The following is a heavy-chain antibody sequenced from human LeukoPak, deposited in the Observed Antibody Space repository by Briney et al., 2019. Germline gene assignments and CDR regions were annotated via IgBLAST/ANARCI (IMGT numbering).Heavy chain of an antibody. Sequence: GESLKISCQGSGYTFTSHWIGWVRQMPGKGLEWMGLIYAGDSDTRYSPSFQGQVTISVDKSISTAYLQWSSLKASDSAMYYCARLATGASLDYWGQGSRVTVSS. CDR3: ARLATGASLDY. J-gene: IGHJ4*02. V-gene: IGHV5-51*01. CDR2: IYAGDSDT. CDR1: GYTFTSHW. D-gene: IGHD3-10*01.